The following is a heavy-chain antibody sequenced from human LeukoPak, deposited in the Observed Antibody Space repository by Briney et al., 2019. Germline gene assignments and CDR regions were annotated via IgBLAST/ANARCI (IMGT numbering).Heavy chain of an antibody. V-gene: IGHV4-31*03. CDR2: IYYSGST. CDR1: GGSISSGGYY. J-gene: IGHJ5*02. D-gene: IGHD4-11*01. CDR3: ARDLRGDYSKSGSWFDP. Sequence: PSQTPSLTCTVSGGSISSGGYYWSWIRQHPGKGLEWIGYIYYSGSTYYNPSLKSRVTISVDTSKNQFSLKLSSVTAADTAVYYCARDLRGDYSKSGSWFDPWGQGTLVTVSS.